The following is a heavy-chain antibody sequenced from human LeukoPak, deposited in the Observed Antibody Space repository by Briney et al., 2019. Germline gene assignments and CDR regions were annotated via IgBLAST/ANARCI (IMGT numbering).Heavy chain of an antibody. D-gene: IGHD1-26*01. CDR3: ARQGGSYYRYFDY. J-gene: IGHJ4*02. CDR2: INHSGST. V-gene: IGHV4-34*01. CDR1: GGSFSGYY. Sequence: PSETLSLTCAVYGGSFSGYYWSWIRQPPGKGLEWIGEINHSGSTNYNPSLKSRVTISVDTSKNQFSLKLSSVTAADTAVYYCARQGGSYYRYFDYWGQGTLVTVSS.